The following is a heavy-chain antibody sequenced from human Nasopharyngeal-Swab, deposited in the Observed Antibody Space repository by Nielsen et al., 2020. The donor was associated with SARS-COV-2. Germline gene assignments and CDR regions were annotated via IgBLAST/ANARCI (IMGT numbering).Heavy chain of an antibody. CDR1: GFTFSSYS. Sequence: GESLKISCAASGFTFSSYSMNWVRQAPGKGLEWVSSISSSSSYIYYADSVKGRFTISRDNAKNSLYLQMNSLRAEDTAVYYCARGESSTTYYDFWSGSRHWFDPWGQGTLVTVSS. D-gene: IGHD3-3*01. CDR2: ISSSSSYI. J-gene: IGHJ5*02. V-gene: IGHV3-21*01. CDR3: ARGESSTTYYDFWSGSRHWFDP.